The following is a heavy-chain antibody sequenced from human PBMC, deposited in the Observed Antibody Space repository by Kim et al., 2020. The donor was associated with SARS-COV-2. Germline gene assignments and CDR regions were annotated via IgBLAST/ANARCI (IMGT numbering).Heavy chain of an antibody. D-gene: IGHD4-17*01. CDR3: ARAVDYGDYKTTGSMDV. CDR2: ISSSSNKI. V-gene: IGHV3-48*04. Sequence: GGSLRLSCAASGFTFSSHSMNWVRQAPGKGLEWVSYISSSSNKIYYVDSVKGRFTISGDNAKKSLYLQMNSLRVEDTAVYYCARAVDYGDYKTTGSMDVWGQGTTVTVSS. CDR1: GFTFSSHS. J-gene: IGHJ6*02.